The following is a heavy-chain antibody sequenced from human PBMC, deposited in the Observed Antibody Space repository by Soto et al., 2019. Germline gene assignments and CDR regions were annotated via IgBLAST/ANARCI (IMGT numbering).Heavy chain of an antibody. Sequence: QVQLQESGPGQVKPSQTLSLTCTVSGDSIKNGHNYWSWIRQPPGKGLEWIGNIYYVGSTSYNPSLKSRVTISVDTSKNHFSLKLNSVTAADTAVYYCARNTSRLGWFDSWGQGILVTVSS. CDR3: ARNTSRLGWFDS. CDR1: GDSIKNGHNY. CDR2: IYYVGST. D-gene: IGHD6-13*01. J-gene: IGHJ5*01. V-gene: IGHV4-30-4*08.